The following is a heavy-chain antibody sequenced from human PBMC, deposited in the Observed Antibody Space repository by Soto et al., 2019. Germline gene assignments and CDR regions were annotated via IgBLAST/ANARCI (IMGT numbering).Heavy chain of an antibody. CDR3: ARGAMANFDY. V-gene: IGHV1-69*13. J-gene: IGHJ4*02. CDR2: FIAMLGTP. D-gene: IGHD5-18*01. Sequence: SVKVSCKASGGTFGSQGIAWVRQAPGQGLEWMGGFIAMLGTPTYAKKVQGRATISAGESLTSSYLELRSLRSEDTGVYFCARGAMANFDYWGQGTVVTVSS. CDR1: GGTFGSQG.